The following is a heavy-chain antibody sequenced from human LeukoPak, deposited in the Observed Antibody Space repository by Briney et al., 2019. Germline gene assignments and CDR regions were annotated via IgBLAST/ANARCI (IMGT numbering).Heavy chain of an antibody. CDR1: GFTFDDYA. J-gene: IGHJ3*02. D-gene: IGHD3-22*01. V-gene: IGHV3-20*04. Sequence: GRSLRLSCAASGFTFDDYAMHWVRQAPGKGLEWVSGINWNGGSTGYADSVKGRFTISRDNAKNSLYLQMNSLRAEDTALYYCARDDYDSSGLDDAFDIWGQGTMVTVSS. CDR2: INWNGGST. CDR3: ARDDYDSSGLDDAFDI.